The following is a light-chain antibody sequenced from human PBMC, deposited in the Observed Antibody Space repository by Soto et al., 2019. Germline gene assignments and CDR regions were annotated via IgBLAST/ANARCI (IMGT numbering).Light chain of an antibody. CDR1: SGHSNYD. CDR3: QTWGTGNWV. J-gene: IGLJ3*02. Sequence: QPVLTQSPSASASLGASVKLTCTLSSGHSNYDIAWHQQQPEKGPRYLMKLNSDGSHTKGDEIPDRFSGSSSGAERYLTISRLQSEDEADYYCQTWGTGNWVFGGGTKLTVL. V-gene: IGLV4-69*01. CDR2: LNSDGSH.